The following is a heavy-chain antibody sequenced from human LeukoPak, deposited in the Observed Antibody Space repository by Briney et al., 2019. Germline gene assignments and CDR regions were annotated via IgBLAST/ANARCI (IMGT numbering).Heavy chain of an antibody. V-gene: IGHV3-23*01. CDR1: GFTFSSYG. CDR3: AKDPAALDYYDSSDPVSYFDY. D-gene: IGHD3-22*01. CDR2: ISGSGGST. J-gene: IGHJ4*02. Sequence: PGGSLRLSCAASGFTFSSYGMSWVRQAPGKGLEWVSAISGSGGSTYYADSVKGRFTISRDNSKNTLYLQMNSLRAEDTAVYYCAKDPAALDYYDSSDPVSYFDYWGQGTLVTVSS.